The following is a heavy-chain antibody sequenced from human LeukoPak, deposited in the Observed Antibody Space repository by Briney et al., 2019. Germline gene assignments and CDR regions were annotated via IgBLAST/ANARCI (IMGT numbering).Heavy chain of an antibody. CDR1: GYTLTELS. CDR3: ARADCSSTSCPSHFDY. V-gene: IGHV1-24*01. Sequence: ASVKVSCKVSGYTLTELSMHWVRQAPGKGLEWMGGFDPEDGETIYAQKFQGRVTMTEDTSTDTAYMELSSLRSEDTAVYYCARADCSSTSCPSHFDYWGQGTLVTVSS. CDR2: FDPEDGET. J-gene: IGHJ4*02. D-gene: IGHD2-2*01.